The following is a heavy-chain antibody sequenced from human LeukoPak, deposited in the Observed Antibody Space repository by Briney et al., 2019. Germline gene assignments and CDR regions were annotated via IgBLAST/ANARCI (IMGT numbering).Heavy chain of an antibody. V-gene: IGHV3-23*01. CDR1: GFILSQYG. J-gene: IGHJ4*02. Sequence: GGSLRLSCAASGFILSQYGFNWVRQAPGKGLEWVSAISDSGGSTYYADSVKGRFTISRDNSKNTLYLQMNSLRAEDTAVYYCAKEYCSSTSCYTSYFDYWGQGTLVTVSS. D-gene: IGHD2-2*02. CDR2: ISDSGGST. CDR3: AKEYCSSTSCYTSYFDY.